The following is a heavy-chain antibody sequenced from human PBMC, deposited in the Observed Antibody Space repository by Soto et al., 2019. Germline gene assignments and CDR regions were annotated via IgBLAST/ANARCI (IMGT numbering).Heavy chain of an antibody. CDR2: IYATGTT. V-gene: IGHV4-4*07. D-gene: IGHD1-1*01. CDR3: VRDGTTTLRDWFDS. CDR1: GASISGFY. J-gene: IGHJ5*01. Sequence: SFTLGLTWTVSGASISGFYWSGIRNSPGKGLEWIGRIYATGTTDYNPSLKSRVMISVDTSKNQFSLKLRSVSAEDTAVYYGVRDGTTTLRDWFDSWGEGISVTVSS.